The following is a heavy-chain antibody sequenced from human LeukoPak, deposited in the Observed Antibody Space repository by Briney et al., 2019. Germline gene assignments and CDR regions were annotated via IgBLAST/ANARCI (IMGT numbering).Heavy chain of an antibody. J-gene: IGHJ5*02. D-gene: IGHD2/OR15-2a*01. CDR2: IYYSGSI. Sequence: SETLSLTCTVSGDSFRSSPYYWGWIRQPPGKGLEWIGYIYYSGSIKYNPSLMSRVTMSVDTSKNQFSLKLSSVTAADTAVYYCARTFFTETWFDPWGQGTLVTVSS. V-gene: IGHV4-61*01. CDR1: GDSFRSSPYY. CDR3: ARTFFTETWFDP.